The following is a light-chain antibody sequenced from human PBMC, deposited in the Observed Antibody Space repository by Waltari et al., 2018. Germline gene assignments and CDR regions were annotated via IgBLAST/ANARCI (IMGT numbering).Light chain of an antibody. CDR3: QAYDSSLSGWG. CDR2: SNS. J-gene: IGLJ3*02. Sequence: QSVLTQPPSVSGAPGQRVTISCTGSSSNIGAGYDVHWYQQLPGTAPNLLIYSNSNRPSGVPDRFSGAKSGTSATRAITGLQAEDEADYYCQAYDSSLSGWGFGGGTKLTVL. V-gene: IGLV1-40*01. CDR1: SSNIGAGYD.